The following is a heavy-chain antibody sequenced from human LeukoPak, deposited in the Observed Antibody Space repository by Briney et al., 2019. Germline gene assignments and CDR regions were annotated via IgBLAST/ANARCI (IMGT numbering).Heavy chain of an antibody. CDR1: GGTFSSYA. D-gene: IGHD5-24*01. Sequence: SVKVSCKASGGTFSSYAISWVRQVPGQGLEWMGGIIPIFGTANFAQKFQGRVTITADESTSTAYMELSSLRSEDTAMYYCARKMATIQSPDYRGQGTLVTVSS. V-gene: IGHV1-69*13. CDR3: ARKMATIQSPDY. CDR2: IIPIFGTA. J-gene: IGHJ4*02.